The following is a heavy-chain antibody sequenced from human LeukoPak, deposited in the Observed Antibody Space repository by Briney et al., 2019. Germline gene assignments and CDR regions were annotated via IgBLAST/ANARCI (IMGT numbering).Heavy chain of an antibody. CDR2: ISSNGDST. J-gene: IGHJ4*02. V-gene: IGHV3-64*01. D-gene: IGHD3-16*01. CDR1: GFTFSIYA. Sequence: GGSLRLSCAASGFTFSIYAMHWVRQAPGKGLEYVSAISSNGDSTYYANSVKGRFTISRDNSKNTLYLQMGSLRADDTAVYYCAKQMSTVTFTPFDYWGQGTLVTVSS. CDR3: AKQMSTVTFTPFDY.